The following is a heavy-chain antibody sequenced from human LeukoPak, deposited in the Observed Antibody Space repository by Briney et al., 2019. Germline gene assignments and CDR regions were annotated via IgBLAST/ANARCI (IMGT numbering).Heavy chain of an antibody. CDR3: ARVKGVRFLGWLLKGGYYYMDV. CDR1: GGSISSYY. V-gene: IGHV4-59*01. D-gene: IGHD3-3*01. J-gene: IGHJ6*03. Sequence: PSETLSLTCTVSGGSISSYYWSWIRQPPGKGLEWIGYIYYSGSTNYNPSLKSRVTISVDTSKNQFSLKLSSVTAADTAVYYCARVKGVRFLGWLLKGGYYYMDVWGKGTTVTVSS. CDR2: IYYSGST.